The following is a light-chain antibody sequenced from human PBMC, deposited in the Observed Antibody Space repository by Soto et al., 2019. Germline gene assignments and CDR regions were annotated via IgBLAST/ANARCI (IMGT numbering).Light chain of an antibody. V-gene: IGLV2-8*01. CDR3: SSYTDTKSLV. J-gene: IGLJ1*01. CDR2: DVT. Sequence: LTQSPSASGSPGQSVTISCTGTSSDIGGYNSVSWYQQHPGKAPKVMIYDVTKRPSGVPDRFSGSKSGNTASLTVSALQAEDEADYYCSSYTDTKSLVFGTGTKVTVL. CDR1: SSDIGGYNS.